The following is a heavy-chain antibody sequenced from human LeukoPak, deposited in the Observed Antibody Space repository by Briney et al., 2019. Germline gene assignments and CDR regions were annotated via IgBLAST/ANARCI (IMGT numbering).Heavy chain of an antibody. Sequence: SQTLSLTCTVSGGSIGSGTHYYNWIRQHPGKGLEWIGYIYHTGITSYNPSLKSRVTMSVDTSMNQVFLKLSSLTAADTAVYYCARTWGHGYSYDYWGQGTLVTVSS. CDR3: ARTWGHGYSYDY. V-gene: IGHV4-31*03. D-gene: IGHD5-24*01. J-gene: IGHJ4*02. CDR1: GGSIGSGTHY. CDR2: IYHTGIT.